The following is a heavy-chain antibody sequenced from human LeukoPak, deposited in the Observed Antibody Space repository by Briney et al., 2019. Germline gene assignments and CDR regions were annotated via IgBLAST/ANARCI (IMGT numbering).Heavy chain of an antibody. V-gene: IGHV3-7*01. CDR1: GFTFSSYA. Sequence: GGSLRLSCEASGFTFSSYAMNWVRQAPGKGLEWVANIKQDGSEKDYVDSVKGRFTISRDNAKNSLYLQMNSLRAEDTAVYYCARAPAAAGNYYGMDLWGQATTLTDSS. D-gene: IGHD6-13*01. J-gene: IGHJ6*02. CDR2: IKQDGSEK. CDR3: ARAPAAAGNYYGMDL.